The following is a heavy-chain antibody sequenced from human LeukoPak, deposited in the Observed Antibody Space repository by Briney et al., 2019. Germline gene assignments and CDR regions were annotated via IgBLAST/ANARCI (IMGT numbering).Heavy chain of an antibody. D-gene: IGHD6-19*01. CDR3: ARDKGSYMAVAGTIWFDP. V-gene: IGHV3-7*01. CDR2: IKQDGSEK. J-gene: IGHJ5*02. CDR1: GFTVDSNY. Sequence: GGSLRLSCAASGFTVDSNYLSWVRQAPGKGLEWVANIKQDGSEKYYVDSVKGRFTISRDNAKNSLYLQMNSLRAEDTAVYYCARDKGSYMAVAGTIWFDPWGQGTLVTVSS.